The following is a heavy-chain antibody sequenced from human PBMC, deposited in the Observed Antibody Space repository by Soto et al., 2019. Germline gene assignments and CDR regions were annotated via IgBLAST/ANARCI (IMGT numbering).Heavy chain of an antibody. CDR2: ISRSSSTI. J-gene: IGHJ4*02. V-gene: IGHV3-48*02. Sequence: EVQLVESGGGLVQPGGSLRLSCAASGFTFSSYAMNWVRQAPGKGLEWVSYISRSSSTIYYAESVKGRFTISRDNVKNSLYLQMNSLRDEDTAVYYCARDQGGYSGYDPVDYWGQGTLVTVSS. CDR3: ARDQGGYSGYDPVDY. CDR1: GFTFSSYA. D-gene: IGHD5-12*01.